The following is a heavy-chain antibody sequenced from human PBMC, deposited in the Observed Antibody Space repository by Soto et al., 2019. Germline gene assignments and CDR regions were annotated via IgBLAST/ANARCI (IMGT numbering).Heavy chain of an antibody. Sequence: GGSLRLSCAASGFTFSSYSMNWVRQAPGKGLEWVSYISSSSSTIYYADSVKGRFTISRDNSKNTLYLQMNSLRAEDTAVYYCAKDLSSSWYGAFDIWGQGTMVTVSS. CDR2: ISSSSSTI. CDR1: GFTFSSYS. J-gene: IGHJ3*02. D-gene: IGHD6-13*01. V-gene: IGHV3-48*01. CDR3: AKDLSSSWYGAFDI.